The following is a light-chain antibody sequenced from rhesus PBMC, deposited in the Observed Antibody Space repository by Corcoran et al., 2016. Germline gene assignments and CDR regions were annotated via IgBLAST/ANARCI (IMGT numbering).Light chain of an antibody. CDR2: KAS. V-gene: IGKV1-22*01. Sequence: DIQMTQSPSSLSASVGDTVTITCRASQSISSWLAWYQQKPGKAPKLQIYKASRLQSGVPSRFSGSGSGTYFTLTISSLQSEDFATYYCQQYSSSPRTFGQGTKVEIK. CDR3: QQYSSSPRT. J-gene: IGKJ1*01. CDR1: QSISSW.